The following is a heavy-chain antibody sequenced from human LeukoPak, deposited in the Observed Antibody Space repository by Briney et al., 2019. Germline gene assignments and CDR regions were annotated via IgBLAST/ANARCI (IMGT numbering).Heavy chain of an antibody. D-gene: IGHD6-13*01. CDR1: GYTFTSYG. CDR2: ISVYNGHT. CDR3: ARTSSSWNMDV. V-gene: IGHV1-18*01. J-gene: IGHJ6*03. Sequence: ASVKVSCKASGYTFTSYGISWVRQAPGQGLEWLGWISVYNGHTNYAQKFQGRVTMTRDTSISTAYMELSRLRSDDTAVYYCARTSSSWNMDVWGKGTTVTISS.